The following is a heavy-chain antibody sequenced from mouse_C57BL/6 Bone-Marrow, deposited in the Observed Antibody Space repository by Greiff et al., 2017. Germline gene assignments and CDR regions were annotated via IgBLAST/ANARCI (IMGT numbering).Heavy chain of an antibody. CDR3: ARPVYYGSSYAMDY. CDR1: GFSLTSSG. J-gene: IGHJ4*01. Sequence: VQLQQSGPGLVQPSQSLSITCTVSGFSLTSSGVHWVRQSPGKGLEWLGVIWSGGSTDYNAAFISRLSISKDNSKSQVFYKMNSLQADDTAIYYYARPVYYGSSYAMDYWGQGTSVTVSS. D-gene: IGHD1-1*01. V-gene: IGHV2-2*01. CDR2: IWSGGST.